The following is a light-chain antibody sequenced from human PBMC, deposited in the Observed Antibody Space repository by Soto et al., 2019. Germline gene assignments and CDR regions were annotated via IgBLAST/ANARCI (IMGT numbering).Light chain of an antibody. CDR2: DVS. Sequence: EIVLTQSPATLSLSPGERATLSCRASQNIGNYLTWFQQKPGQAPRLLIYDVSNRATGVPATFSGSGSGTDFTLTISSLEPEDFAVYYCQQRSNSPLTFGGGTKVEIK. J-gene: IGKJ4*01. CDR1: QNIGNY. CDR3: QQRSNSPLT. V-gene: IGKV3-11*01.